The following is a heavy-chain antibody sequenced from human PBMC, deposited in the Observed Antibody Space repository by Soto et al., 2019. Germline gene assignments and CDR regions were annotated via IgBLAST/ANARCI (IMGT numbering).Heavy chain of an antibody. CDR2: IYSSGSP. Sequence: SETLSLTCTVSSDSINTYFWSWIRQPPGKGLEWIGQIYSSGSPSYNPSLKSRVTISIDTSKKDVSMRLSSVTAADTAVYYCARHLTGSFSGQDYWGPGSLVTVSS. J-gene: IGHJ4*02. V-gene: IGHV4-59*08. D-gene: IGHD2-15*01. CDR1: SDSINTYF. CDR3: ARHLTGSFSGQDY.